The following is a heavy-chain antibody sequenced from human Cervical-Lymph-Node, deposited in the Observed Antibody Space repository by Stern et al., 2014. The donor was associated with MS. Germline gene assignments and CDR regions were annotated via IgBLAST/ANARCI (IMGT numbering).Heavy chain of an antibody. CDR2: ISDSGSA. J-gene: IGHJ4*01. CDR3: ASSGSYARYYFDL. D-gene: IGHD1-26*01. CDR1: GGSVNDGGHY. Sequence: QVQLQESGPRVVKPSQTLSLSCTVSGGSVNDGGHYWTWIRQQPGKGLEWTGYISDSGSAIYSPSLKSRVTISLDTSKNHFSLNMTSVTAADTAMYFCASSGSYARYYFDLWGQGTLVTVSS. V-gene: IGHV4-31*03.